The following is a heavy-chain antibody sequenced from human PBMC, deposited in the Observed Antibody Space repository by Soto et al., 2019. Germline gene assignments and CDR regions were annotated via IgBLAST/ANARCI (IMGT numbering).Heavy chain of an antibody. CDR3: ARGTIAAAGSPFDY. CDR2: INPNSGGT. D-gene: IGHD6-13*01. CDR1: GYTFTSYG. V-gene: IGHV1-2*04. Sequence: GASVKVSCKASGYTFTSYGISWVRQAPGQGLEWMGWINPNSGGTNYAQKFQGWVTMTRDTSISTAYMELSRLRSDDTAVYYCARGTIAAAGSPFDYWGQGTLVTVSS. J-gene: IGHJ4*02.